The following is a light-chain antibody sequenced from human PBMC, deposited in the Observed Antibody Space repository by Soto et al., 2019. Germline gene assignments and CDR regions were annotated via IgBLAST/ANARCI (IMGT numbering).Light chain of an antibody. V-gene: IGKV1-5*01. CDR1: QSIRTW. CDR3: QHYNSYPYT. Sequence: DIQLTQSPSTLSASVGDRVTITCRASQSIRTWLAWYQQKPGKAPRLLIYDAYSMESGVPSRFSDSGSGTECTLKSSSRQTDDFATYNCQHYNSYPYTFDQGTKLEIK. CDR2: DAY. J-gene: IGKJ2*01.